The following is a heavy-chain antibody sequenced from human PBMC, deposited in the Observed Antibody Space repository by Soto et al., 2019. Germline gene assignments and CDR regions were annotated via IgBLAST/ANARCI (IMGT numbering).Heavy chain of an antibody. Sequence: PSETLSLTCSVSGGSIDSSDFYWVWVRQAPGEGLEWIGCTYNSRNTYYNSSLKSRVAFSLDTSKNQFSLQLGSVTVADTALYYCAGGGSIVVATRRLMDVWGKGTTVTVSS. CDR2: TYNSRNT. CDR1: GGSIDSSDFY. D-gene: IGHD3-22*01. CDR3: AGGGSIVVATRRLMDV. J-gene: IGHJ6*03. V-gene: IGHV4-39*01.